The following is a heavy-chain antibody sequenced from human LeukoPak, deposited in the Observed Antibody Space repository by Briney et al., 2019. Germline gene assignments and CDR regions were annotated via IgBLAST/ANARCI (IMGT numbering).Heavy chain of an antibody. CDR1: GFTFGSYS. CDR2: ISGSGGST. J-gene: IGHJ5*02. D-gene: IGHD5-12*01. CDR3: AKEQRGYSGYMVGSCFDP. V-gene: IGHV3-23*01. Sequence: PGGSLRLSCAASGFTFGSYSMTWVRQAPGKGLEWVSSISGSGGSTYYADSVKGRFTISRDNSKKTLYLQMNSLRAEDTALYYCAKEQRGYSGYMVGSCFDPWGQGTPVTVSS.